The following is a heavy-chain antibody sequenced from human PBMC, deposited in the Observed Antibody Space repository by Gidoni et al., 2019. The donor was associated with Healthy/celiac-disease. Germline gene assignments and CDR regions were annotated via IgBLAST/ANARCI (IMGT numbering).Heavy chain of an antibody. CDR3: AKLMVRGVPVDY. D-gene: IGHD3-10*01. V-gene: IGHV3-30*18. CDR2: ISYDGSNK. CDR1: GFTFSSYG. J-gene: IGHJ4*02. Sequence: QVQPVESGGGVVQPGRSLRLSCAASGFTFSSYGMHWVRQAPGKGLEWVAVISYDGSNKYYADSVKGRFTISIDNSKNTLYLQMNSLRAEDTAVYYCAKLMVRGVPVDYWGQGTLVTVSS.